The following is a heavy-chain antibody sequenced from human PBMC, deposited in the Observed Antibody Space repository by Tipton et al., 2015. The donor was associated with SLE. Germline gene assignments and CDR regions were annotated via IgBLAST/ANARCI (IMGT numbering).Heavy chain of an antibody. CDR2: IRSKPYGGTT. CDR1: GFTFGDYA. CDR3: TGAVPAPGWFVP. Sequence: SLRLSCRSSGFTFGDYAMNWVRQAPGKGLERVGFIRSKPYGGTTEYAGSVKGRFTNSRDDSKSIAYLQMNSLKTEDRAVYYCTGAVPAPGWFVPWGQVTVVTVSS. V-gene: IGHV3-49*04. J-gene: IGHJ5*02.